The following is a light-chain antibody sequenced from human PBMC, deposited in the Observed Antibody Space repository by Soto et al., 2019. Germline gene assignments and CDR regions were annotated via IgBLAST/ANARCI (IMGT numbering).Light chain of an antibody. CDR1: QSISSW. J-gene: IGKJ4*01. V-gene: IGKV1-5*01. Sequence: DSEMTRSPSPLSASVGDRVTITCRASQSISSWLAWYQQKLGRAPRLLIYDASRLESGVPSRFSGSGYGTEFTLTISSLQPDDFATYYCQQYNTYSSLTFGGGTKVDIK. CDR2: DAS. CDR3: QQYNTYSSLT.